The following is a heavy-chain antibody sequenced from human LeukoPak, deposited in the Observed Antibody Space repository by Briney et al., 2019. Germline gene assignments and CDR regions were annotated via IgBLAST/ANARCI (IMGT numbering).Heavy chain of an antibody. CDR2: IYYSGST. J-gene: IGHJ4*02. D-gene: IGHD3-22*01. V-gene: IGHV4-39*07. CDR3: ARVPSGYYETKLDY. CDR1: GGSISSSSYY. Sequence: PSETLSLTCTVSGGSISSSSYYWGWIRQPPGKGLEWIGSIYYSGSTYYNPSLKSRVTISVDTSKNQFSLKLSSVTAADTAVYYCARVPSGYYETKLDYWGQGTLVTVSS.